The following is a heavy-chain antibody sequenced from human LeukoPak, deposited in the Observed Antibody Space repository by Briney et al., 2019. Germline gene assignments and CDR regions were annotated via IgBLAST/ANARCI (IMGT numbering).Heavy chain of an antibody. CDR1: GFTLNSNY. D-gene: IGHD3-9*01. CDR2: IYIGGST. CDR3: ARTPSINDWHYFDY. J-gene: IGHJ4*02. Sequence: GGSLRLSCAVSGFTLNSNYMSWVRQAPGKGLEWVSVIYIGGSTYYADSVKGRFIISRDNSKNTLYPQMNSLRAEDSAVYYCARTPSINDWHYFDYWGQGTLVTVSS. V-gene: IGHV3-53*01.